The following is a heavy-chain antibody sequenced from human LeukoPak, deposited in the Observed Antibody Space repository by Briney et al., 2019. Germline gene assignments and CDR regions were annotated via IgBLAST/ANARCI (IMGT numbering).Heavy chain of an antibody. Sequence: SETLSLTCTVSGGSISSSAYYWGWFRKPPGKSLDWIVSTYYTGSIYYTPSLKSRATILIDMSKNQLSPKLSSVTAADTAVYYCAGHLSDSGGSWFDPWGQGTLVTVSS. J-gene: IGHJ5*02. CDR3: AGHLSDSGGSWFDP. CDR1: GGSISSSAYY. D-gene: IGHD2-15*01. V-gene: IGHV4-39*01. CDR2: TYYTGSI.